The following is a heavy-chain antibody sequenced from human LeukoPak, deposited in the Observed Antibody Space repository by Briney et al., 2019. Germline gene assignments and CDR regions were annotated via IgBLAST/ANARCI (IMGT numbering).Heavy chain of an antibody. V-gene: IGHV1-46*01. D-gene: IGHD5-18*01. Sequence: ASVKVSCKASGYTFTSYYIHWVRQAPGQGLEWMGIINPSGGSTSYAQKFQGRVTMTRDTSTSTVYMELSSLRSEETAVYYCAREAGTAMAPFDYWGQGTLVTVSS. CDR2: INPSGGST. CDR3: AREAGTAMAPFDY. CDR1: GYTFTSYY. J-gene: IGHJ4*02.